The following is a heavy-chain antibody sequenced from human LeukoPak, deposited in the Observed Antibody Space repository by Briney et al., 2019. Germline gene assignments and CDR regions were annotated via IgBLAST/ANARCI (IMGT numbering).Heavy chain of an antibody. V-gene: IGHV4-4*07. CDR1: GGPISRYY. CDR3: GRDRGYSYAFGY. CDR2: IYTSGST. J-gene: IGHJ4*02. D-gene: IGHD5-18*01. Sequence: SETLSLTCTVSGGPISRYYWSWIRQPAGRGLEWIGRIYTSGSTNYNPSLKSRVTMSVDTSKNQFSLKVRSVTAAETAVYYCGRDRGYSYAFGYWGQGTLVTVSS.